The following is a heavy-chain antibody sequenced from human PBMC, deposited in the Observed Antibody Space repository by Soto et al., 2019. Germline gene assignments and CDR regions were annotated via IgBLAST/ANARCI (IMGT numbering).Heavy chain of an antibody. V-gene: IGHV5-10-1*01. CDR3: ARQIYDADTGPNWKYYFDS. Sequence: PCDSLKISCQCSGYSFAGYWITWVRQKPGKGLEGMGRIDPSYSQTYYSPSFRGHVTISATKSITTVFFQWSSLRASDTAMYYCARQIYDADTGPNWKYYFDSWGPGTTVTVS. CDR2: IDPSYSQT. D-gene: IGHD2-8*02. CDR1: GYSFAGYW. J-gene: IGHJ4*02.